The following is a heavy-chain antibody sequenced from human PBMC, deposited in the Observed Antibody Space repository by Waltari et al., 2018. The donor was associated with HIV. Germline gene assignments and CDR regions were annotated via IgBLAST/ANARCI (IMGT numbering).Heavy chain of an antibody. V-gene: IGHV4-61*02. J-gene: IGHJ4*02. CDR1: GGSISSGSYY. Sequence: QVQLQESGPGLVQPSQTLSLTCTVSGGSISSGSYYWNWTRQPAGKGLEWIGRIYTSGITNYNPSLKSRVTISIDTSKNHFSLKLSSVTAADTAVYYCARWSGYYRSFHYWGQGTLVTVSS. D-gene: IGHD3-3*01. CDR2: IYTSGIT. CDR3: ARWSGYYRSFHY.